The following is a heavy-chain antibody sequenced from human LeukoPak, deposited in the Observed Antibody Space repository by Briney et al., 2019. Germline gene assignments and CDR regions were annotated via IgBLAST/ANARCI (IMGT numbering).Heavy chain of an antibody. CDR3: ARDLRGWYAWDH. D-gene: IGHD6-19*01. V-gene: IGHV3-74*01. J-gene: IGHJ4*02. CDR1: GFTFSTSW. CDR2: IDGDGSRT. Sequence: GGSLRLSCAASGFTFSTSWMHWVRQAPGKGLVWVSRIDGDGSRTSYADSVKGRFTISRDNSKNMLYLQMNSLRAEDTAVYFCARDLRGWYAWDHWGQGTLVTVSS.